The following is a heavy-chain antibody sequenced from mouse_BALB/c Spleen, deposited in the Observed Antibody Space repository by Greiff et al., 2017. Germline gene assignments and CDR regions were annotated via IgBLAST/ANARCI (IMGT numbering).Heavy chain of an antibody. V-gene: IGHV5-17*02. CDR1: GFTFSSFG. CDR2: ISSGSSTI. Sequence: DVMLVESGGGLVQPGGSRKLSCAASGFTFSSFGMHWVRQAPEKGLEWVAYISSGSSTIYYADTVKGRFTISRDNPKNTLFLQMTSLRSEDTAMYYCARRYGNYDYAMDYWGQGTSVTVSS. J-gene: IGHJ4*01. D-gene: IGHD2-10*02. CDR3: ARRYGNYDYAMDY.